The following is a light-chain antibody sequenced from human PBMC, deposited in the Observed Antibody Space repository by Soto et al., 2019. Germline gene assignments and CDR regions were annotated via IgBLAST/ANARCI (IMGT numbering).Light chain of an antibody. CDR1: RSDIGTYNY. J-gene: IGLJ2*01. Sequence: QSALTQPASVSGSPGQSITISCTGTRSDIGTYNYVSWYRHHPGTTPKLMIYEVSDRPSGVSIRFSGSKSGNTASLTISGLQADDEDDYYCSSYRTGSRVFGGGTKLTVL. CDR2: EVS. V-gene: IGLV2-14*01. CDR3: SSYRTGSRV.